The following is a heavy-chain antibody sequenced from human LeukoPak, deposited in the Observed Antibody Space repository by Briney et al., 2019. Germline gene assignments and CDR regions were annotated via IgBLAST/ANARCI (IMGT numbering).Heavy chain of an antibody. CDR2: ISYDGSNK. D-gene: IGHD3-16*01. J-gene: IGHJ4*02. Sequence: GRSLRLSCAASGFTFSNYAMHWVRQAPGKGLEWVAVISYDGSNKYYADSVKGRFTISRDNSKNTLYLQMNSLRAEDTAVYYCARVFMSGEFDYWGQGTLVTVSS. V-gene: IGHV3-30-3*01. CDR3: ARVFMSGEFDY. CDR1: GFTFSNYA.